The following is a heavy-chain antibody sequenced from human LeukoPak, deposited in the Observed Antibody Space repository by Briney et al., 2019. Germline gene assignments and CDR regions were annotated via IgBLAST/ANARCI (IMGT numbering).Heavy chain of an antibody. CDR1: GFTFSSYA. Sequence: AGSLRLSCAASGFTFSSYAMSWVRQAPGKGLEWVLAISGSGGSTYYADSVKGRFTISRDNSKNTLYLQMNSLRAEDTAVYYCAKDPGYSYGYWSVYFDYWGQGTLVTVSS. J-gene: IGHJ4*02. D-gene: IGHD5-18*01. CDR2: ISGSGGST. CDR3: AKDPGYSYGYWSVYFDY. V-gene: IGHV3-23*01.